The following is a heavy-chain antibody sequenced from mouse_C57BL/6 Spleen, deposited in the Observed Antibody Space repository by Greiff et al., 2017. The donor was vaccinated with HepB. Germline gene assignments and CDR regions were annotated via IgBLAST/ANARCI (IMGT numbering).Heavy chain of an antibody. V-gene: IGHV1-7*01. CDR3: AGGPSWFAY. J-gene: IGHJ3*01. D-gene: IGHD3-3*01. CDR2: INPSSGYT. CDR1: GYTFTSYW. Sequence: QVQLKQSGAELAKPGASVKLSCKASGYTFTSYWMHWVKQRPGQGLEWIGYINPSSGYTKYNQKFKDKATLTADKSSSTAYMQLSSLTYEGSAVYYCAGGPSWFAYWGHGTLVTLCA.